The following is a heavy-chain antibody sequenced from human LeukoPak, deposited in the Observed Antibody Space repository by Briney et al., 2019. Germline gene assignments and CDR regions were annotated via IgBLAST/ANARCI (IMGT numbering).Heavy chain of an antibody. CDR3: ARVASYDLLTGYYLEY. Sequence: GASVKVSCKDSSYSFSDYGFTWVRQAPGQGLEYMGWISGYNGNTNYAEKLQDRVTLTADASTTTDYMVLRSLTSDDTAVYYCARVASYDLLTGYYLEYWGQGTLVTVSS. V-gene: IGHV1-18*01. J-gene: IGHJ4*02. D-gene: IGHD3-9*01. CDR2: ISGYNGNT. CDR1: SYSFSDYG.